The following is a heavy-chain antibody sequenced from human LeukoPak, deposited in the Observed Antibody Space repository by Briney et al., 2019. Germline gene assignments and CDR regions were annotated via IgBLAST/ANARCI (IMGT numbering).Heavy chain of an antibody. D-gene: IGHD3-10*01. V-gene: IGHV3-48*04. CDR1: GFTFSSYS. Sequence: GGSLRLSCAASGFTFSSYSMNWVRQAPGKGLEWVSYISSSSSTIYYADSVKGQFTISRDNAKNSLFLQMDSLRAKDTAVYYCARDLAGHYYGSGSSFDYWGQGTLVTVS. CDR3: ARDLAGHYYGSGSSFDY. CDR2: ISSSSSTI. J-gene: IGHJ4*02.